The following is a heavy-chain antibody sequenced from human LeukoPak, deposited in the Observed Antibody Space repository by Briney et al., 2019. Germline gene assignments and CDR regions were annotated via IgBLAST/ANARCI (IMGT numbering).Heavy chain of an antibody. D-gene: IGHD2-2*01. Sequence: SETLSLTCTVSGGSISSGGYYWSWIRQHPGKGLEWIGYIYYSGSTYYNPSLKSRVTISVDTSKNQFSLKLSSVTAADTAVYYCVRDRGRKYQLRYWYFDPWGRGTLVTVSS. CDR2: IYYSGST. CDR1: GGSISSGGYY. J-gene: IGHJ2*01. V-gene: IGHV4-31*03. CDR3: VRDRGRKYQLRYWYFDP.